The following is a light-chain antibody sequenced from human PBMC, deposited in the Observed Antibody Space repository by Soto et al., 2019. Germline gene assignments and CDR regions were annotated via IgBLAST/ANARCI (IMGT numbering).Light chain of an antibody. CDR1: SSDIASFNY. J-gene: IGLJ1*01. V-gene: IGLV2-14*01. Sequence: QSSLAHPASLSGSPGQSITISCTGSSSDIASFNYVSWYQQYPGKAPKLLIYQVTSRASGVSHRFSGSKFGDTASLTISGLQPEDEAEYYCNSYSSSTFYVFGTGTKVTV. CDR3: NSYSSSTFYV. CDR2: QVT.